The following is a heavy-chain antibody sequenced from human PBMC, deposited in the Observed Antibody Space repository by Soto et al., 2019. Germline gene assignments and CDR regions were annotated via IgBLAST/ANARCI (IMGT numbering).Heavy chain of an antibody. CDR2: INAGNGNT. CDR1: GYTFSSYA. J-gene: IGHJ5*02. Sequence: GASVKVSCKASGYTFSSYAMHWVRQAPGQRLEWMGWINAGNGNTKYSQKFQGRVTITRDTSASTAYMELSSLRSEDTAVYYCARVGTRYGSGGTWFDPWGQGTLVTVSS. CDR3: ARVGTRYGSGGTWFDP. D-gene: IGHD3-10*01. V-gene: IGHV1-3*01.